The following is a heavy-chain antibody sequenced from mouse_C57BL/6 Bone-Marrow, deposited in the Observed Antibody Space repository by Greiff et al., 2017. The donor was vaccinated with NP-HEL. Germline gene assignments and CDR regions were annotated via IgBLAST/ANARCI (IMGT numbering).Heavy chain of an antibody. D-gene: IGHD2-2*01. J-gene: IGHJ1*03. V-gene: IGHV5-9-1*02. CDR1: GFTFSSYS. CDR3: TRVRLSHFDD. CDR2: ISSGGGYT. Sequence: EVKVVESGEGLVKPGGSLKLSCAASGFTFSSYSMSWVRQTPEKRLEWVAYISSGGGYTYYADTVKGRFTISRDNAMNTLYLQMSSLKSEDSAMSYYTRVRLSHFDDWGTGTTLTVSS.